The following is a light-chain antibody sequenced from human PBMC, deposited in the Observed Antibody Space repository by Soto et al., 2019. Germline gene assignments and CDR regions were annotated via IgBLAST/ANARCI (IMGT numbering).Light chain of an antibody. V-gene: IGLV2-14*01. J-gene: IGLJ2*01. Sequence: QSAPTQPASVSGSPGQSITISCTGTSSDVGGYNYVSWYQQHPGKAPKLMIYDVSNRPSGVSNRFSGSKSGSTASLTISGLQAEDEADYYCSSYTSSSTVVFGGGTKLTVL. CDR3: SSYTSSSTVV. CDR1: SSDVGGYNY. CDR2: DVS.